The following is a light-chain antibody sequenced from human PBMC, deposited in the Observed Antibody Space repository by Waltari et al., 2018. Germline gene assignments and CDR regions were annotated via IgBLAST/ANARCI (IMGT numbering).Light chain of an antibody. CDR3: QQRSKWPLT. CDR2: ETS. CDR1: QSVRNM. J-gene: IGKJ1*01. V-gene: IGKV3-11*01. Sequence: EIVLTQSPGPRSLSPGVRATLSCRASQSVRNMLAWYQQKPGQAPRLLIYETSNRATGIPGRFSGRGYATVFIITISSLEDEAFVVYYWQQRSKWPLTFGQGTKVEI.